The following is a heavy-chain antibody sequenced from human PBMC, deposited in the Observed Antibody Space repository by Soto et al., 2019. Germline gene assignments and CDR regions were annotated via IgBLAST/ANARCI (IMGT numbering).Heavy chain of an antibody. J-gene: IGHJ4*02. CDR1: GFTLARHY. Sequence: DSVKVSCKASGFTLARHYLHWMRQAPGQGLEWMGLINPNIGSTTYAQKFRGRVTMTRDTSTSTFYMELTSLRSEDSAVDYCAKTLGGGSSTDSRFDYWGQGTLVTVS. CDR2: INPNIGST. V-gene: IGHV1-46*01. CDR3: AKTLGGGSSTDSRFDY. D-gene: IGHD2-21*01.